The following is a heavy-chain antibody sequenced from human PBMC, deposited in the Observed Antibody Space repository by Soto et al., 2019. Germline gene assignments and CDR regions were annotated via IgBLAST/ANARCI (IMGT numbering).Heavy chain of an antibody. V-gene: IGHV4-34*01. J-gene: IGHJ3*02. CDR3: ARRQEGDAFDI. Sequence: QVQLQQWGAGLLKPSETLSLTCAVYGGSFSGYYWSWIRQPPGKGLEWIGEINHSGSTNYNPSLKSRVTISVDTSKNQFSLKLSSVTAADTAAYYCARRQEGDAFDIWGQGTMVTVSS. CDR2: INHSGST. CDR1: GGSFSGYY.